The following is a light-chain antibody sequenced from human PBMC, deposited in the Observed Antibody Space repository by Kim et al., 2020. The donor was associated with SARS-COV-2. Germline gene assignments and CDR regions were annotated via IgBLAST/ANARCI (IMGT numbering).Light chain of an antibody. CDR2: AAS. CDR3: QQSYSTPYT. J-gene: IGKJ2*01. CDR1: QSISSY. Sequence: DIQMNQSPSSLSASVGDRVTINCRASQSISSYLNWYQQKPGKAPKLLIYAASSLQSGVPSRFSGSGSGTDFTLTISSLQPEDFATYYCQQSYSTPYTFGQGTKLEI. V-gene: IGKV1-39*01.